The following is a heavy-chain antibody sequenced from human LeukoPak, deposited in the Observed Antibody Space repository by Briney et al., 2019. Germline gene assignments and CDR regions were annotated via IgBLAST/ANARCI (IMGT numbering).Heavy chain of an antibody. CDR2: ISGSGGST. D-gene: IGHD3-10*01. CDR1: GFTFSSYA. J-gene: IGHJ4*02. CDR3: AIYGSRSYGMAHFDY. Sequence: GGSLRLSCAASGFTFSSYAMSWVRQAPGKGLEWVSAISGSGGSTYYADSVKGRFTISRDNSKNTLYLQMNSLRAEDTAVYYCAIYGSRSYGMAHFDYWGQGTLVTVSS. V-gene: IGHV3-23*01.